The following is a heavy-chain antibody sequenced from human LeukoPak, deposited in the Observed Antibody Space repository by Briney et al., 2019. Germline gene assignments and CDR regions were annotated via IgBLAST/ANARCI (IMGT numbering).Heavy chain of an antibody. J-gene: IGHJ4*02. V-gene: IGHV1-2*02. CDR3: ARVPLYSSSPWYFDY. CDR2: INPNSGGT. CDR1: GYTFTGYY. Sequence: ASVKVSCKASGYTFTGYYMHWVRQAPGQGLEWMGWINPNSGGTNYAQKFQGRVTMTRDTSISTAYMELSRLRSDDTAVYYCARVPLYSSSPWYFDYWGQGILVTVSS. D-gene: IGHD6-13*01.